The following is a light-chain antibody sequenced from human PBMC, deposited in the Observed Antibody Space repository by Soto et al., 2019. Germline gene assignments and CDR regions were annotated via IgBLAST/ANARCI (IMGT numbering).Light chain of an antibody. V-gene: IGKV3-15*01. Sequence: EIVMTQSPATLSVSPGERATLSCRASQSVNSNLAWYQQKPGQAPRLLIYGASTRATGIPARFSGSGSGTEFSLTISSLRSEDFPVYYCQQYYNWLWTFGQGTKVEIK. J-gene: IGKJ1*01. CDR1: QSVNSN. CDR2: GAS. CDR3: QQYYNWLWT.